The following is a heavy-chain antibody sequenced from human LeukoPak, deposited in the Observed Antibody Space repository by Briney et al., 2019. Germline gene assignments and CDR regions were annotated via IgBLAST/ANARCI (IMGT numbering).Heavy chain of an antibody. D-gene: IGHD3-22*01. J-gene: IGHJ4*02. CDR1: GGTFSSYA. Sequence: GSSVKVSCKASGGTFSSYAISWVRQAPGQGLEWMGGIILIFGTANYAQKFQGRVTITTDESTSTAYMELSSLRSEDTAVYYCAVDDSSGYYNRHFDYWGQGTLVTVSS. CDR3: AVDDSSGYYNRHFDY. CDR2: IILIFGTA. V-gene: IGHV1-69*05.